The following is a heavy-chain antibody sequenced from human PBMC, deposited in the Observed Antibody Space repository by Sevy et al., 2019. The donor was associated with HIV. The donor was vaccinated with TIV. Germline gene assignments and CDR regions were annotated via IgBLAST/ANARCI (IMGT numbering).Heavy chain of an antibody. J-gene: IGHJ6*02. CDR2: ISYNGNNK. Sequence: GGSLRLSCAGSGFTFSFYAMHWVRQAPGKGLEWVAVISYNGNNKKYADSVKGRFTISRDNSKNTVYLQMNSLRGEDTPAYYWAREGLVPTATPDRYYFYGMDIWGQGTTVTVSS. CDR3: AREGLVPTATPDRYYFYGMDI. V-gene: IGHV3-30*04. D-gene: IGHD2-2*01. CDR1: GFTFSFYA.